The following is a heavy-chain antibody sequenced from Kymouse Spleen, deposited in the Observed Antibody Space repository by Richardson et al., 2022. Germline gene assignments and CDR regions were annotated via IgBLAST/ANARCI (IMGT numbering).Heavy chain of an antibody. Sequence: QVQLQQWGAGLLKPSETLSLTCAVYGGSFSGYYWSWIRQPPGKGLEWIGEINHSGSTNYNPSLKSRVTISVDTSKNQFSLKLSSVTAADTAVYYCARKVYSSGWYVFDYWGQGTLVTVSS. CDR3: ARKVYSSGWYVFDY. CDR1: GGSFSGYY. J-gene: IGHJ4*02. V-gene: IGHV4-34*01. D-gene: IGHD6-19*01. CDR2: INHSGST.